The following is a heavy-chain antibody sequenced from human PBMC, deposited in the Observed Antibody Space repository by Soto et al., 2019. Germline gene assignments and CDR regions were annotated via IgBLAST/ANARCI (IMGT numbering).Heavy chain of an antibody. CDR2: IYNSATT. CDR3: ARDPAP. CDR1: GGSISTGVYY. J-gene: IGHJ5*02. V-gene: IGHV4-31*03. Sequence: SETLSLICTVSGGSISTGVYYWSWIRQHPGKGLAWIGYIYNSATTYYNPSLKSRVTISVDTSKNQFSLKLSSVTVADTAVYYCARDPAPWGQGALVTVSS.